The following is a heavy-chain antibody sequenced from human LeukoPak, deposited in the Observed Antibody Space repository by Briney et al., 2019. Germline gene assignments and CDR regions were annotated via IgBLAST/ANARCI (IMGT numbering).Heavy chain of an antibody. D-gene: IGHD5-12*01. Sequence: PSETLSLTCTVPGGSISSSSYYWGWIRQPPGKGLEWIGSIYYSGSTYYNPSLKSRVTISVDTSKNQFSLKLSSVTAADTAVYYCARRGGRVATRGGRDYWGQGTLVTVSS. CDR3: ARRGGRVATRGGRDY. CDR2: IYYSGST. J-gene: IGHJ4*02. V-gene: IGHV4-39*01. CDR1: GGSISSSSYY.